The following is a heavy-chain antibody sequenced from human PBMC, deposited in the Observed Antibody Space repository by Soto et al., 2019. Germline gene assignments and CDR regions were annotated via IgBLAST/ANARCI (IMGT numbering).Heavy chain of an antibody. CDR2: FRTSGDGGTT. CDR1: GFTLNTYG. V-gene: IGHV3-NL1*01. D-gene: IGHD3-22*01. Sequence: GSLRLSSAASGFTLNTYGMYWVRQAPGKGLEWVSGFRTSGDGGTTYYADSVKGRFTISRDNSNNMLFLQMNGLRAEDTAVYYCARDIDYYDSSGYQDYWGHGALVTVSS. CDR3: ARDIDYYDSSGYQDY. J-gene: IGHJ4*01.